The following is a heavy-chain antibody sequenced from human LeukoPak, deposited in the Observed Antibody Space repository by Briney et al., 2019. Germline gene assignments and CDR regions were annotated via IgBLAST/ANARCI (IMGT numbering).Heavy chain of an antibody. J-gene: IGHJ6*03. Sequence: SVKVSCKASGGTFSCYAISAVRQAPGQGLEWMRGIIPIFGTANYAQKLQGRVTITPDETTSTAYMQLSSLRSEDTAVYYCARDGGLAASHYYYMDVWGKGTTVTVSS. CDR3: ARDGGLAASHYYYMDV. CDR1: GGTFSCYA. CDR2: IIPIFGTA. D-gene: IGHD2-15*01. V-gene: IGHV1-69*13.